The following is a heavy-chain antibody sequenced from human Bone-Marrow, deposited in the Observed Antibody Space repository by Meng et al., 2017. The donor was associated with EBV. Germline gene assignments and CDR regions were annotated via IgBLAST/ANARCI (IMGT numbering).Heavy chain of an antibody. D-gene: IGHD6-13*01. V-gene: IGHV4-34*01. CDR2: INHSGST. Sequence: QVPLQQWGAGLLKASEHLSLTCAVYGESFSGYYWSWIRQPPGKGLEWIGEINHSGSTNYNPSLKSRVSISADSSKNQFSLKVSSVTAADTAVHYCARGRTGPGPPGFSSRWYRNNYGMDVWGQGTAVTVSS. J-gene: IGHJ6*02. CDR1: GESFSGYY. CDR3: ARGRTGPGPPGFSSRWYRNNYGMDV.